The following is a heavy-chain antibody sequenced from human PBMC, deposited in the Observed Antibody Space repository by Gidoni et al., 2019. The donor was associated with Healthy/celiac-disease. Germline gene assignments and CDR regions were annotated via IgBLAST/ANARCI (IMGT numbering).Heavy chain of an antibody. CDR2: IKQDGSEK. J-gene: IGHJ6*02. Sequence: EVQLVESGGGLVQPGGSLRLSCAASGFTFRSYRMSWVRQAPGKGLEWVANIKQDGSEKYYVDSVKGRFTISRDNAKNSLYLQMNSLRAEDTAVYYCARGGNPIVVVVAATAYYGMDVWGQGTTVTVSS. D-gene: IGHD2-15*01. V-gene: IGHV3-7*03. CDR3: ARGGNPIVVVVAATAYYGMDV. CDR1: GFTFRSYR.